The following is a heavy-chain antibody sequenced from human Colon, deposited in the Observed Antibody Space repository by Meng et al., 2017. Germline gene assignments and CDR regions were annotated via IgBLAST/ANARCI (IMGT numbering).Heavy chain of an antibody. CDR2: TNLSGKT. D-gene: IGHD6-19*01. Sequence: QVVLERSGPGLMKPPATRFLPCACSGDSITSNSWRSWFRQASGKGMKWIGQTNLSGKTDYNPSLKSRVTISLDKSMNQLFLEVYFVTAADTAIYYCARHLGWEFDYWGPGNLVTVSS. CDR1: GDSITSNSW. CDR3: ARHLGWEFDY. V-gene: IGHV4-4*03. J-gene: IGHJ4*02.